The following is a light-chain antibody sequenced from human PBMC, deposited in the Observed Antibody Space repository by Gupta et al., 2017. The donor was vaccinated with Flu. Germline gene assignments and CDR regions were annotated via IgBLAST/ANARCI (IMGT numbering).Light chain of an antibody. J-gene: IGKJ4*01. CDR3: QQRSNWLT. V-gene: IGKV3-11*01. CDR2: DAS. CDR1: QSVSSY. Sequence: SPATLPLSPGERATLSCRASQSVSSYLAWYQQKPGQAPRLLIYDASNRATGIPARFSGSGSGTDFTLTISSLEPEDFAVYYCQQRSNWLTFGGGTKVEIK.